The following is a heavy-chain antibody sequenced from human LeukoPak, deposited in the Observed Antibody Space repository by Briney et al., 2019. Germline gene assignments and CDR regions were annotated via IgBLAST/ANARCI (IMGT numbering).Heavy chain of an antibody. J-gene: IGHJ4*02. CDR2: IKQDGSEK. CDR1: GFTFSSYW. V-gene: IGHV3-7*04. CDR3: ARWQGSAWRLDY. Sequence: PGGSLRLSCAASGFTFSSYWMCWVRQAPGKGLEWVANIKQDGSEKYYVDSVKGRFTISRDNAKNSLYLHMNSLRAEDTAVYYCARWQGSAWRLDYWGQGSLVTVSS. D-gene: IGHD1-26*01.